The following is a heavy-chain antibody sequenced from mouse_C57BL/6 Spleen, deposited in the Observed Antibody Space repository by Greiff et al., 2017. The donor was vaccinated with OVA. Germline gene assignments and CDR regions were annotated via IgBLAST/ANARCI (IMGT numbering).Heavy chain of an antibody. V-gene: IGHV1-82*01. CDR2: IYPGDGDT. CDR3: AKGGITTVVAPDY. Sequence: VQRVESGPELVKPGASVKISCKASGYAFSSSWMNWVKQRPGKGLEWIGRIYPGDGDTNYNGKFKGKATLTADKSSSTAYMQLSSLTSADSAVYFCAKGGITTVVAPDYWGQGTTLTVSS. CDR1: GYAFSSSW. J-gene: IGHJ2*01. D-gene: IGHD1-1*01.